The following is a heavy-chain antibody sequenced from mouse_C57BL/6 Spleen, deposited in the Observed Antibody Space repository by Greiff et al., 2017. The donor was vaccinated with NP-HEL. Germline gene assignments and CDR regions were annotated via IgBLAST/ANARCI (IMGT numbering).Heavy chain of an antibody. CDR2: ISNGGGST. D-gene: IGHD2-4*01. V-gene: IGHV5-12*01. CDR1: GFTFSDYY. Sequence: EVQGVESGGGLVQPGGSLKLSCAASGFTFSDYYMYWVRQTPEKRLEWVAYISNGGGSTYYPDTVKGRFTISRDNAKNTLYLQMSRLKSEATAMYYCARHDGDYDAWFAYWGQGTLVTVSA. J-gene: IGHJ3*01. CDR3: ARHDGDYDAWFAY.